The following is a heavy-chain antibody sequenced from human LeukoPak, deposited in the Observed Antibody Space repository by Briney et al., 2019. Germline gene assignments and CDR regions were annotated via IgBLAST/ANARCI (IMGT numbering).Heavy chain of an antibody. Sequence: ASVKVSCKASGYTFTSYGISWVRQAPGQGLEWMGGIIPIFGTANYAQKFQGRVTITADESTSTAYMELSSLRSEDTAVYYCARDVLDMVRGVDQYYFDYWGQGTLVTVSS. CDR3: ARDVLDMVRGVDQYYFDY. V-gene: IGHV1-69*13. CDR2: IIPIFGTA. D-gene: IGHD3-10*01. CDR1: GYTFTSYG. J-gene: IGHJ4*02.